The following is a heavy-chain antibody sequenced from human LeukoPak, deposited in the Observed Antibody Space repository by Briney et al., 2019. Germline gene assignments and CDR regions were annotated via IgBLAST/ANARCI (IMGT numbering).Heavy chain of an antibody. CDR1: GFTVSCNY. V-gene: IGHV3-53*01. Sequence: GGSLRLSCAASGFTVSCNYMSWVRQAPGKGLEWVSASYSGGSTYYADSVKGRFTISRDNSKNTLYLQMNSLRAEDTAVYYCARHGSITMVRGRLRYYYIDVWGKGTTVTISS. CDR2: SYSGGST. D-gene: IGHD3-10*01. CDR3: ARHGSITMVRGRLRYYYIDV. J-gene: IGHJ6*03.